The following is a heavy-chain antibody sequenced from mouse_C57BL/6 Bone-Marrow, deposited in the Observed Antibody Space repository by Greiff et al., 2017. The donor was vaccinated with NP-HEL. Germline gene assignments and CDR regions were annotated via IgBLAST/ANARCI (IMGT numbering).Heavy chain of an antibody. CDR2: INPYNGGT. CDR3: ARRETDDY. Sequence: VQLKQSGPVLVKPGASVKMSCKASGYTFTDYYMNWVKQSHGKSLEWIGVINPYNGGTSYNQKFKGKATLTVDKSSSTAYMELNSLTSEDSAVYYCARRETDDYWGQGTTLTVSS. J-gene: IGHJ2*01. V-gene: IGHV1-19*01. CDR1: GYTFTDYY.